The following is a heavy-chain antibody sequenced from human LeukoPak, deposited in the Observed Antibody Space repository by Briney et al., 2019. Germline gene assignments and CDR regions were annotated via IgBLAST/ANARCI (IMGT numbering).Heavy chain of an antibody. J-gene: IGHJ4*02. CDR2: ISAYNGNT. CDR3: ARGEGYYDSSGYFVY. CDR1: GYTFTSYG. Sequence: ASVKVSCKASGYTFTSYGISWVRQAPGQGLEWMGWISAYNGNTNYAQKLQGRVTMTTDTSTSTAYMELRSLRSDDTAVYYCARGEGYYDSSGYFVYWGQGTLVTVSS. V-gene: IGHV1-18*01. D-gene: IGHD3-22*01.